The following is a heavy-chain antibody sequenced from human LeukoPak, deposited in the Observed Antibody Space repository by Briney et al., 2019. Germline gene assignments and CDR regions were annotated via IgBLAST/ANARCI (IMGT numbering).Heavy chain of an antibody. Sequence: GGSLRLSCAASGFTFNTYSMNWVRQAPGKGLEWVSSINSDDIHISYADSVKGRFTISRDNAKNSVHLQMNSLRVEDTARYYCVRDFYDAHGMFEFDFWGQGTLVTVSS. CDR1: GFTFNTYS. CDR3: VRDFYDAHGMFEFDF. D-gene: IGHD3-10*02. V-gene: IGHV3-21*01. J-gene: IGHJ4*02. CDR2: INSDDIHI.